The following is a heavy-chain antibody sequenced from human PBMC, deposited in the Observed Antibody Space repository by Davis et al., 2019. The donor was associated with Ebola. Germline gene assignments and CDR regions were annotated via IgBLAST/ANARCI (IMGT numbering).Heavy chain of an antibody. J-gene: IGHJ4*02. CDR2: IYYSGST. CDR3: ATPKNWSAYYWFDF. CDR1: GGSINSGSYY. V-gene: IGHV4-39*01. Sequence: SETLSLTCTVSGGSINSGSYYWGWIRQPPGKGLEWIGTIYYSGSTYYNPSLKSRVTISVDTSKNQFSLKLNSVTVADTAVYYCATPKNWSAYYWFDFWGQGTLVTVSS. D-gene: IGHD3-3*01.